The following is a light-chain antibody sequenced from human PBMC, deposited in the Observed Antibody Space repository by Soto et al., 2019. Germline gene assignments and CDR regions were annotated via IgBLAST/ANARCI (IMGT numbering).Light chain of an antibody. V-gene: IGKV3-11*01. Sequence: EIVLTQSPATLSLSPGERATLSCRASQSVSSYLAWYQQKPGQAPRLLIYDASNRATGIPARFSGSGSGTDFTLTISSLEPVDFAVYYCQQCSSWPHTFGRGTKLEIK. CDR2: DAS. J-gene: IGKJ2*01. CDR1: QSVSSY. CDR3: QQCSSWPHT.